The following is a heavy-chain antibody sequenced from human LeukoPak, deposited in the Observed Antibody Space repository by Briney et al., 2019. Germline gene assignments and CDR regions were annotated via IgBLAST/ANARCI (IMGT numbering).Heavy chain of an antibody. D-gene: IGHD5-18*01. CDR1: GGSISSYF. Sequence: SETLSLTCTVSGGSISSYFWSWIRQPPGKGLEWIGYIYYSGSTNYNPSLKSQVTISVDTSKNQFSLKLSSVTAADTAVYYCARIGDTAMGYYYYYGMDVWGQGTTVTVSS. J-gene: IGHJ6*02. CDR2: IYYSGST. CDR3: ARIGDTAMGYYYYYGMDV. V-gene: IGHV4-59*12.